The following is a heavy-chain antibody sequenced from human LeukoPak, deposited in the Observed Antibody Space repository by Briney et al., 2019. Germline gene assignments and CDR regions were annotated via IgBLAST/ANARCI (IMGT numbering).Heavy chain of an antibody. CDR1: GGSISSGDYY. J-gene: IGHJ4*02. Sequence: SQTLSLTCTVSGGSISSGDYYWSWIRQPPGKGLEWIGYIYYSGSTYYNPSLKSRVTISVDTSKNQFSLRLISMTAADTAVYYCARHVGVWPITAWGQGTLVTVSS. D-gene: IGHD1-14*01. V-gene: IGHV4-30-4*08. CDR3: ARHVGVWPITA. CDR2: IYYSGST.